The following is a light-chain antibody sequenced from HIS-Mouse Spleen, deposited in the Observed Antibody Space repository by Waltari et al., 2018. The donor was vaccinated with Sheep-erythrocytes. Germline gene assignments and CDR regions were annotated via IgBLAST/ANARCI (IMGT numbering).Light chain of an antibody. CDR3: QQYYSYPLT. Sequence: AIRMTQSPSSFSASTGDRVTMTCRASQGISSYLAWYQQKPGKAPKILIYAASTLQSGVPAMFSGSGSGTDFTLTISCLQSEDFATYYCQQYYSYPLTFGGGTKVEIK. CDR1: QGISSY. CDR2: AAS. V-gene: IGKV1-8*01. J-gene: IGKJ4*01.